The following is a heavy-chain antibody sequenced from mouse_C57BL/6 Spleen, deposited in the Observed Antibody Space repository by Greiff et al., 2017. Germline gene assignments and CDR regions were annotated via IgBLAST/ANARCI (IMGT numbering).Heavy chain of an antibody. D-gene: IGHD1-1*01. CDR1: GFTFSSYA. J-gene: IGHJ4*01. CDR3: ARDQSYYYGSSPMDY. CDR2: ISDGGSYT. V-gene: IGHV5-4*01. Sequence: EVKLMESGGGLVKPGGSLKLSCAASGFTFSSYAMSWVRQTPEKRLEWVATISDGGSYTYYPDNVKGRFTISRDNAKNNLYLQMSHLKSEDTAMYYCARDQSYYYGSSPMDYWGQGTSVTVSS.